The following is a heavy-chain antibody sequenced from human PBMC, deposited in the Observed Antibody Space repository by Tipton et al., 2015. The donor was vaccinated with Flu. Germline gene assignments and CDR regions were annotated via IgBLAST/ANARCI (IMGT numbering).Heavy chain of an antibody. CDR2: IYYSGST. CDR1: GGSISSGGYY. V-gene: IGHV4-31*03. CDR3: ARAPTGTPNWFDP. J-gene: IGHJ5*02. Sequence: TLSLTCTVSGGSISSGGYYWSWIRQHPGKGLEWIGYIYYSGSTYYNPSLKSRVTISVDTSKNQFSLKLSSVTAADTAVYYCARAPTGTPNWFDPWGQGTLVTVSS. D-gene: IGHD1-1*01.